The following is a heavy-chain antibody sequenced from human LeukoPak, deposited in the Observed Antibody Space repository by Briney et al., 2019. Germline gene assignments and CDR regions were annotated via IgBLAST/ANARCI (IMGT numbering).Heavy chain of an antibody. Sequence: PGGSLRLSCAASGFTFSSYAMSWVCQAPGKGLEWVSAISAGGDNTYYAESVEGRFTISRDNSKNTVYLQMTSVTAEDTARYYCAKKRTPVAGTNYFDYWGQGILVTVSS. CDR2: ISAGGDNT. J-gene: IGHJ4*02. CDR3: AKKRTPVAGTNYFDY. CDR1: GFTFSSYA. V-gene: IGHV3-23*01. D-gene: IGHD6-19*01.